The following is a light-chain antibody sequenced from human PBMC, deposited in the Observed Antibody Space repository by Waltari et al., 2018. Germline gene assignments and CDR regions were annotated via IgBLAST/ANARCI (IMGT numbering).Light chain of an antibody. V-gene: IGLV7-46*01. CDR3: LLFYGGAWV. Sequence: QAVVTQEPSLPVSPGGTVPPTCGSSSEAVTSGHYPYWLQQRPGQAPRTLIFNTNDKHSWTPARFSGSLLGGRAALTLSGAQPEDEAEYFCLLFYGGAWVFGGGTEVTVL. CDR1: SEAVTSGHY. CDR2: NTN. J-gene: IGLJ3*02.